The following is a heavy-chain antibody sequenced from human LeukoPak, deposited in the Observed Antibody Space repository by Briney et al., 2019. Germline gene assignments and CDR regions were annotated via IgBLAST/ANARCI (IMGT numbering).Heavy chain of an antibody. J-gene: IGHJ4*02. D-gene: IGHD5-12*01. CDR2: INHSGTT. Sequence: SETLCLTCAVYGVSFSGYYWTWIRQPRAKGLEWIGEINHSGTTNYNTYLKSRVTISVATSKNQLSLKLSSVTAAETAVYYCATRGYAAWANNYWGQGTLVTVSS. CDR1: GVSFSGYY. CDR3: ATRGYAAWANNY. V-gene: IGHV4-34*01.